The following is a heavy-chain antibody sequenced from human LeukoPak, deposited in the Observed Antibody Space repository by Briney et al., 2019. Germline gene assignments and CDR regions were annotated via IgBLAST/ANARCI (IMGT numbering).Heavy chain of an antibody. CDR2: ISGYNGNT. CDR3: VRSSQRHPRYHFDY. J-gene: IGHJ4*02. Sequence: GASVKVSCKASGYTLTSYGISWARQAPGQGLEWMGWISGYNGNTNYAQNLQGRVTITTDTSTSTAYMELRSLRSDDTAVYYCVRSSQRHPRYHFDYWGQGTLVTVSS. CDR1: GYTLTSYG. D-gene: IGHD2-2*02. V-gene: IGHV1-18*01.